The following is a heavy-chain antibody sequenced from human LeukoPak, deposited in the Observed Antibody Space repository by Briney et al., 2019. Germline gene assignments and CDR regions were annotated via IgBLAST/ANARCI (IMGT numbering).Heavy chain of an antibody. CDR1: GGSFSGYY. Sequence: PSETLSLTCAVYGGSFSGYYWSWIRQPPGKGLEWIGEINHSGSTNYNPPLTSRVTISVDTSKNQFSLKLSSVTAADTAVYYCARSDVVVPAANWFDPWGQGTLVTVSS. J-gene: IGHJ5*02. D-gene: IGHD2-2*01. CDR3: ARSDVVVPAANWFDP. CDR2: INHSGST. V-gene: IGHV4-34*01.